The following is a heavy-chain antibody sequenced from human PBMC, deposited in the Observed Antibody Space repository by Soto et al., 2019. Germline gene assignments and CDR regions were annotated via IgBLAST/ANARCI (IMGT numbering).Heavy chain of an antibody. V-gene: IGHV3-23*01. Sequence: GGSLRLSCAASGFTFSSYAMTWVRQAPGKGLEWVSSITGSGGSTFYADSVKGRFTISRDNSKNTLYLQMDSLRADDTAVYFCARDSRKEYTSSWLDYWGQGTLVTVSS. D-gene: IGHD6-6*01. CDR3: ARDSRKEYTSSWLDY. CDR1: GFTFSSYA. CDR2: ITGSGGST. J-gene: IGHJ4*02.